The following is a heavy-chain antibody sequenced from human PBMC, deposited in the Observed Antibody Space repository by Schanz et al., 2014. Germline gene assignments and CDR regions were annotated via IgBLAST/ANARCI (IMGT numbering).Heavy chain of an antibody. CDR3: ARDAADFYDILTEEDY. D-gene: IGHD3-9*01. CDR1: GYTFTSYG. CDR2: ISAYNGNT. J-gene: IGHJ4*02. V-gene: IGHV1-18*01. Sequence: QVQLVQSGAEVKKPGASVKVSCKASGYTFTSYGISWVRQAPGQGLEWMGWISAYNGNTKYPQKLPGRVTMTTDTAASTAYMELRSLRSDDTAVYYGARDAADFYDILTEEDYWGQGTRVTVSS.